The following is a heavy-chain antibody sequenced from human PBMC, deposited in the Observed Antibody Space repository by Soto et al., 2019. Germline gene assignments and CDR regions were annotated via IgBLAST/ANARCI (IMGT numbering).Heavy chain of an antibody. CDR2: ITWNSGKI. CDR1: GFTFEDYT. CDR3: LKSKEKFTDNAFSPYHY. J-gene: IGHJ4*02. Sequence: EVQLVESGGGLVQPGGSLRLTCTASGFTFEDYTMGWVRQAPGKGPEWVSGITWNSGKINYADSVKGRFSISRDNAKNALYLQMHSLRTEDTALYYCLKSKEKFTDNAFSPYHYWCQGKRVTVSA. D-gene: IGHD2-2*01. V-gene: IGHV3-9*01.